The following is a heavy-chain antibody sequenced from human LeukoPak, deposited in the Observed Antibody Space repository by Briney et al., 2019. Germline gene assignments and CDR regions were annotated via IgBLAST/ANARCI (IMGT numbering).Heavy chain of an antibody. D-gene: IGHD1-26*01. CDR1: GFTFSSYV. V-gene: IGHV3-30*02. CDR3: AKCISGSYPNKPYDY. CDR2: IPYDGSNK. J-gene: IGHJ4*02. Sequence: GGSLRLFSAASGFTFSSYVMHWVRHAPGKGLEWVAFIPYDGSNKYYADSVKGRFTISRDNSKNTLYLQMNSLRGEDTAVYYCAKCISGSYPNKPYDYWGQGALVTVSS.